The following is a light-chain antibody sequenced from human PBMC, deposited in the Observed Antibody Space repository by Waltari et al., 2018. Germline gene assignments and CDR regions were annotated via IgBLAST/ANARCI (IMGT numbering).Light chain of an antibody. Sequence: QSALTQPASVSGSPGQSITISCTGSSSDVGSSNLVSWYLQHPCKAPKLIIYEVSKRPSGVSNRFSGSKSGNTASLTISGLQAEDEADYYCYSYAGGSVFGTGTKVTVL. CDR3: YSYAGGSV. J-gene: IGLJ1*01. V-gene: IGLV2-23*02. CDR2: EVS. CDR1: SSDVGSSNL.